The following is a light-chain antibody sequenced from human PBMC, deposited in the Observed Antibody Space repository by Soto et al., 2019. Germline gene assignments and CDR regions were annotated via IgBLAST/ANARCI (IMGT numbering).Light chain of an antibody. CDR2: GAS. Sequence: IALTQAPGTLSLFPGATATISCLARENLSQYSIAWYQQKPGQAPRLLIYGASSRATGIPDRFSGSGSGTDFTLTISRLEPEDFAVYYCQQYGSSFLTFGPGTKVDIK. CDR1: ENLSQYS. V-gene: IGKV3-20*01. CDR3: QQYGSSFLT. J-gene: IGKJ3*01.